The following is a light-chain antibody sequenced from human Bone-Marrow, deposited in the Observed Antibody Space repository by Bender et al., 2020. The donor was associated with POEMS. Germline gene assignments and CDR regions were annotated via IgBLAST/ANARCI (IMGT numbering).Light chain of an antibody. J-gene: IGLJ2*01. Sequence: SYELTQAPSVSVSPGQTASITCSGDKLGDKYAYWYQQKPGQSPVVVIYQDTKRPSGIPERFSGSTSGNTASLTISGTQTMDEADYYCQSWGSNTAVFGGGTKLTVL. CDR2: QDT. V-gene: IGLV3-1*01. CDR1: KLGDKY. CDR3: QSWGSNTAV.